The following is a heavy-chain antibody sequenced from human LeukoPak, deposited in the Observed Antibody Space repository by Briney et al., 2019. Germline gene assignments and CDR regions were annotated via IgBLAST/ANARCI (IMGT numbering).Heavy chain of an antibody. CDR1: GFTFSNAW. V-gene: IGHV3-15*01. D-gene: IGHD3-16*01. Sequence: GGSLRLSCAASGFTFSNAWMNWVRQAPGKGLEWVGRIKSKTDGGTTDYAAPVKGRFTISRDDSKNTLYLQMNSLKTEDTAVYFRATGLWHYDAFDIWGQGTMVTVSS. CDR3: ATGLWHYDAFDI. CDR2: IKSKTDGGTT. J-gene: IGHJ3*02.